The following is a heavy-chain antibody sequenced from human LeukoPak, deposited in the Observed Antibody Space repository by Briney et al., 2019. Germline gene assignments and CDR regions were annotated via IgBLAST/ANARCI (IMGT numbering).Heavy chain of an antibody. CDR3: ARGFRY. D-gene: IGHD2-21*01. CDR1: GGSFSGYY. V-gene: IGHV4-34*01. J-gene: IGHJ4*02. Sequence: SETLSLTCAVYGGSFSGYYWSWIRQPPGKGLEWIGEINHSGSTNYNPSLKSRVTISVDTSKNQFSLKLSSVTAADTAVYYCARGFRYWGQGTLVTVSS. CDR2: INHSGST.